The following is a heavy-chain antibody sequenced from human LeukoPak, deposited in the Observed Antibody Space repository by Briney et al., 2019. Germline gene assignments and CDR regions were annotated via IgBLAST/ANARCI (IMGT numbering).Heavy chain of an antibody. J-gene: IGHJ2*01. CDR1: GGTFSSYA. Sequence: GASVKVSCKASGGTFSSYAISWVRQAPGQGLEWMGGIIPIFGTANYAQKFQGRVTITTDESTSTAYMELSSLRSEDTAVYYCARTQTGDANWYFDLWGRGTLVTVPS. V-gene: IGHV1-69*05. CDR3: ARTQTGDANWYFDL. CDR2: IIPIFGTA. D-gene: IGHD7-27*01.